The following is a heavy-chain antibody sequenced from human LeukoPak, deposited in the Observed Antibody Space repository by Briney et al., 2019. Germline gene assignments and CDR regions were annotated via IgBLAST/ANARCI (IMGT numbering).Heavy chain of an antibody. D-gene: IGHD1-26*01. V-gene: IGHV4-59*01. CDR3: ARARARLYFDY. Sequence: SETLSLTCTVSVGSISSYYWSWNRQPPGKGLEWIGYIYYSGSTNYNPSLKSRVTISVDTSKNQFSLKLSSVIPADTAVYYCARARARLYFDYWGQGTLVTVSS. CDR1: VGSISSYY. J-gene: IGHJ4*02. CDR2: IYYSGST.